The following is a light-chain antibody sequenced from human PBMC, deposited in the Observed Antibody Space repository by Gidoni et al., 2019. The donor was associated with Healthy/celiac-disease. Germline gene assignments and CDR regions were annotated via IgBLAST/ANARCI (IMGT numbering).Light chain of an antibody. CDR1: PSVSSY. CDR3: QQRSNWAGIT. J-gene: IGKJ5*01. CDR2: DAS. V-gene: IGKV3-11*01. Sequence: EIVLTQSPANLSLSPGERATLSCRASPSVSSYLAWYQQKPGQAPRLLIYDASNRATGIPARFSGSGSGTDFTLTISSLEPEDFAVYYCQQRSNWAGITFGQGTRLEIK.